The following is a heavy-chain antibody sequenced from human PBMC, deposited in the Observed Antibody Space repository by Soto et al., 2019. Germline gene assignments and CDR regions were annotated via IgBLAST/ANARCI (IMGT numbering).Heavy chain of an antibody. J-gene: IGHJ6*02. D-gene: IGHD3-3*01. CDR1: GYSFTNYW. V-gene: IGHV5-10-1*01. CDR3: ATKYPYYDFWSGPRYYYYGMDV. CDR2: IDPSDSYT. Sequence: GESLKISCNGSGYSFTNYWISWVRKMHGKGLEWMGRIDPSDSYTNYSPSFQGHVTISADKSISTAYLQWSSLKASDTAMYYCATKYPYYDFWSGPRYYYYGMDVWGQGTTVTVSS.